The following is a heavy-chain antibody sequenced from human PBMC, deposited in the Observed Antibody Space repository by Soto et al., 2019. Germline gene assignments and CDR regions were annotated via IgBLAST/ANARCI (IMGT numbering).Heavy chain of an antibody. CDR3: AAGGGLPRYY. D-gene: IGHD5-12*01. Sequence: QLQLQESGSGLVKPSQTLSLTCAVSGGSISSGGYSWSWIRQPPGKGLEWIGYIYHSGSTYYNPSLGSRVTISVDRSKKQFSLKLSAATAADTAVYYWAAGGGLPRYYWGQGTLVTVSS. CDR2: IYHSGST. J-gene: IGHJ4*02. V-gene: IGHV4-30-2*01. CDR1: GGSISSGGYS.